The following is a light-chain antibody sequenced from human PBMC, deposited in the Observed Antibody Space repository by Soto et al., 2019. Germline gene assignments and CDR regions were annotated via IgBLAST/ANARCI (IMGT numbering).Light chain of an antibody. CDR2: AAS. CDR3: QHLSSYPIT. CDR1: QGISRF. J-gene: IGKJ5*01. Sequence: DIPLTQSPSFLSASVGDRVTITCRASQGISRFLAWYQQKPGKAPKLLIYAASTLESGVPSRFSGGGSGTEFTITISSLQPEDFATYYCQHLSSYPITFGQGTRLEI. V-gene: IGKV1-9*01.